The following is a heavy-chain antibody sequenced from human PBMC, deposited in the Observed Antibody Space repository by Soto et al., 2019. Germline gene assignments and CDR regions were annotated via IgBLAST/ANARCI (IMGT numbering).Heavy chain of an antibody. CDR2: ISYDGSNK. Sequence: GGSLRLSCAASGFTFSSYAMHWVRQAPGKGLEWVAVISYDGSNKYYADSVKGRFTISRDNSKNTLYLQMNSLRAEDTAVYYCARDRLSVAARLKGGPDYWGQGTLVTVSS. D-gene: IGHD6-6*01. J-gene: IGHJ4*02. V-gene: IGHV3-30-3*01. CDR3: ARDRLSVAARLKGGPDY. CDR1: GFTFSSYA.